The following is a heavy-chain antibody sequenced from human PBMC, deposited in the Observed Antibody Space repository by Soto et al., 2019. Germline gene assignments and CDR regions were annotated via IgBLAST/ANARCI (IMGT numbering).Heavy chain of an antibody. D-gene: IGHD6-19*01. Sequence: PGGSLRLSCAASGFTFSSYGMHWVRQAPGKGLEWVAVIWYDGSNKYYADSVKGRFTISRDNSKNALYLQMNSLGAEDTAVYYCAGAVAGPNWFDPCGQGTLVTVSS. CDR2: IWYDGSNK. CDR3: AGAVAGPNWFDP. V-gene: IGHV3-33*08. J-gene: IGHJ5*02. CDR1: GFTFSSYG.